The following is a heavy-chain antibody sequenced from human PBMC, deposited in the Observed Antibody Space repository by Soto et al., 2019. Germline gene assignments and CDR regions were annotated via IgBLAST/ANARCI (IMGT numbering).Heavy chain of an antibody. CDR2: ISNSRSTK. CDR3: AKDVVAGSVQLVVYYYYGMDV. D-gene: IGHD2-8*02. Sequence: PGGSLRLSCAASGFTFRSYSMNWVRQAPGKGLEWVADISNSRSTKYYADSVKGRFTISRDNSKNTLYLQMNSLRAEDTAVYYCAKDVVAGSVQLVVYYYYGMDVWGQGTTVTVSS. V-gene: IGHV3-30*02. CDR1: GFTFRSYS. J-gene: IGHJ6*02.